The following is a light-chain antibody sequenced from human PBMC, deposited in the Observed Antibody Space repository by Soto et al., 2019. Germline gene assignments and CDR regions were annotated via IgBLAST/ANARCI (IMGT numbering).Light chain of an antibody. CDR3: PQYGSSPPT. Sequence: EIVLTQSPGTLSLSPGERATLSCRASQSVTNNYLAWYQRKPGQPPRLLIYGTSYRSTDIPRRFSGSGSGTDFTITITRLEPEDFAVYYCPQYGSSPPTFGQGTKVEIK. J-gene: IGKJ1*01. CDR1: QSVTNNY. CDR2: GTS. V-gene: IGKV3-20*01.